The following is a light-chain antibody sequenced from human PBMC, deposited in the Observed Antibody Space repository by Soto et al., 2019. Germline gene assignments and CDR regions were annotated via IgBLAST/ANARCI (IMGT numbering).Light chain of an antibody. CDR1: QSVSSSY. CDR2: GAS. CDR3: QQYGSSPYT. J-gene: IGKJ2*01. Sequence: EIVLTQSPGTLSLSPGERATLSCRASQSVSSSYLAWYQQKPGQAPRLLIYGASSRATGIPDRFSGSGSGTDFTLPISRQEPEDVAVYYCQQYGSSPYTFGQGTKLEIK. V-gene: IGKV3-20*01.